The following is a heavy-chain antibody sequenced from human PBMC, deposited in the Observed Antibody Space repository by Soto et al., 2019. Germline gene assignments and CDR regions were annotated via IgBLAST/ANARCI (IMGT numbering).Heavy chain of an antibody. CDR3: AHRPNTYYDFWSGYYGWNDGFCFDY. CDR2: IYWNDDK. J-gene: IGHJ4*02. Sequence: SGPTLVNPTQTLTLTCTFSGFSLSTSGVGVGWIRQPPGKALEWLALIYWNDDKRYSPSLKSRLTITKDTSKNQVVLTMTNMDPVDTATYYCAHRPNTYYDFWSGYYGWNDGFCFDYWGQGTLVTVSS. D-gene: IGHD3-3*01. V-gene: IGHV2-5*01. CDR1: GFSLSTSGVG.